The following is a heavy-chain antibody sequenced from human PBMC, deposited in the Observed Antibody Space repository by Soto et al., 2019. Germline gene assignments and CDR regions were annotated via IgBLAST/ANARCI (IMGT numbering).Heavy chain of an antibody. CDR2: IYYSGST. CDR1: GGSISSGGYY. CDR3: ARGHRLVVVTAASFDF. J-gene: IGHJ4*02. D-gene: IGHD2-21*02. V-gene: IGHV4-31*03. Sequence: QVQLQESGPGLVKPSQTLSLTCTVSGGSISSGGYYWSWIRQHPGKGLAWIGYIYYSGSTYYNPSLKSRVTISVDTSKNQFSLKLSSVTAADTAVYYCARGHRLVVVTAASFDFWGQGTLVTVSS.